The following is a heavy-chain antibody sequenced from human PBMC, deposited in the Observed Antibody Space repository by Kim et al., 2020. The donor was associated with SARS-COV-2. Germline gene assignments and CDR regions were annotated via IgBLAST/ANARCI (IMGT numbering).Heavy chain of an antibody. Sequence: KSRVTISVDTSKNQFSLRLSSVTAADTAVYYCARGPQRRGYSYGPYGMDVWGQGTTVTVSS. J-gene: IGHJ6*02. V-gene: IGHV4-34*01. D-gene: IGHD5-18*01. CDR3: ARGPQRRGYSYGPYGMDV.